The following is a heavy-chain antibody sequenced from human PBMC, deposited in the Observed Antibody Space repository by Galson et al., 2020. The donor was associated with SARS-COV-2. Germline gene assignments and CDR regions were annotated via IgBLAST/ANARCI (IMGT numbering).Heavy chain of an antibody. CDR2: ISSSGSTI. J-gene: IGHJ5*02. D-gene: IGHD6-13*01. Sequence: NSGGSLRLSCAASGFTFSDYYMSWIRQAPGKGLEWVSYISSSGSTIYYADSVKGRFTISRDNAKNSLYLQMNSLRAEDTTVYYCARGSQLVRGWDWFDPWGQGTLVTVSS. V-gene: IGHV3-11*04. CDR1: GFTFSDYY. CDR3: ARGSQLVRGWDWFDP.